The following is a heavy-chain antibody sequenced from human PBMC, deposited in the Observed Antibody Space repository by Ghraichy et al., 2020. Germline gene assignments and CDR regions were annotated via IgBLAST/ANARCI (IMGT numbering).Heavy chain of an antibody. CDR2: TSGSGDET. CDR1: GLTFSSYA. CDR3: AKHSVSYTGGVFDY. J-gene: IGHJ4*02. V-gene: IGHV3-23*01. Sequence: GGSLRLSCAASGLTFSSYAMSWVRQSPEKGLEWVSVTSGSGDETYYADSVKGRFTFSRDNSENMLFLQMNSLRAEDTAVYYCAKHSVSYTGGVFDYWGQGTQVTVSS. D-gene: IGHD2-8*02.